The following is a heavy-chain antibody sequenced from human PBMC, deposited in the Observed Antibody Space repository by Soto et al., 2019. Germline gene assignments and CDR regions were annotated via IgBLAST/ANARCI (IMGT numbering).Heavy chain of an antibody. Sequence: SETLSLTCTVSGGSISSSSYYWGWIRQPPGKGLEWIGSIYYSGSTYYNPSLKSRVTISVDTSKNQFSLKLSSVTAADTAVYYCARHPIPARVTYYYYYMDVWGKGTTVTVSS. D-gene: IGHD2-2*02. CDR2: IYYSGST. CDR1: GGSISSSSYY. CDR3: ARHPIPARVTYYYYYMDV. V-gene: IGHV4-39*01. J-gene: IGHJ6*03.